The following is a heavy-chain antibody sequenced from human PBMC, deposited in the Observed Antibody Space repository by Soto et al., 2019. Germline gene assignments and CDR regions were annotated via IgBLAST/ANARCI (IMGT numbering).Heavy chain of an antibody. V-gene: IGHV3-30-3*01. CDR2: MSYDGTTK. Sequence: QVQLVESGGGVVQPGRSLRLSCAASGFIFSNYVMYWVRQAPGKGLEWVAFMSYDGTTKSYADSVKGRFTISRDNSQNNLYLQMNSLRPDDTGVYYCAREVLWSRYFDYGGQGTLVTVSS. J-gene: IGHJ4*02. CDR3: AREVLWSRYFDY. CDR1: GFIFSNYV. D-gene: IGHD3-10*01.